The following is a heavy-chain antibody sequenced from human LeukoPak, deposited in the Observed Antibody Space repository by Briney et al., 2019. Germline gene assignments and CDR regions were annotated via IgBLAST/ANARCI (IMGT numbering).Heavy chain of an antibody. CDR1: RGSISSGGYS. V-gene: IGHV4-30-2*01. CDR3: ARGGSGIYNWFDP. Sequence: SETLSLTCAVSRGSISSGGYSRSWIRQPPGKGLEWIGYIYHSENTYYNPPLKSRVTISLHRSKNQFSLRLSSVTAADTAVYYCARGGSGIYNWFDPWGQGTLVTVSS. CDR2: IYHSENT. J-gene: IGHJ5*02. D-gene: IGHD3-10*01.